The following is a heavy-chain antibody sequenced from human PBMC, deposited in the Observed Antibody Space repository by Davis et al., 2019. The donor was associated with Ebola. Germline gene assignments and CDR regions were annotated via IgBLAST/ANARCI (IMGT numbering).Heavy chain of an antibody. D-gene: IGHD3-10*01. CDR3: AATYSGFDF. J-gene: IGHJ4*02. V-gene: IGHV5-51*01. Sequence: PGGSLRLSCKGSGYSFTSYWIGWVRQMPGKGLEWMGIIYPGDSDTRYSPSFQGQVTISADKSISTAYMELSRLRSDDSALYYCAATYSGFDFWGQGTLVTVSS. CDR2: IYPGDSDT. CDR1: GYSFTSYW.